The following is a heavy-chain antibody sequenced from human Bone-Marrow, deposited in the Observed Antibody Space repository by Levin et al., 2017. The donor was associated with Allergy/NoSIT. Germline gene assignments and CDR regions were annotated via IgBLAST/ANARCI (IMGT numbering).Heavy chain of an antibody. CDR1: GGSISSDY. CDR2: IYYSGTT. V-gene: IGHV4-59*01. Sequence: GSLRLSCTVSGGSISSDYWSWIRQPPGKGLEWIGYIYYSGTTNYNPSLKSRVTISVDTSKKQFSLKLSSVTAADTAVYYCARVKSSGSGWGVYYFDYWGQGTLVTVSS. CDR3: ARVKSSGSGWGVYYFDY. D-gene: IGHD6-19*01. J-gene: IGHJ4*02.